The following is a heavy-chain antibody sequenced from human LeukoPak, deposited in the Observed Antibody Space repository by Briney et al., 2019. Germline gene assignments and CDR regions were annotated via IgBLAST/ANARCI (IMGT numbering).Heavy chain of an antibody. CDR1: GFTFSNYY. CDR2: ISSVGTTI. J-gene: IGHJ1*01. V-gene: IGHV3-11*01. D-gene: IGHD1-26*01. CDR3: ARNGGTYAYFQY. Sequence: GGSLRLSCAASGFTFSNYYMSWIRQAPGKGLEWVSYISSVGTTIYYADSVKGRFTISRDNAKNSLYLQISSLRAEDTAVYYCARNGGTYAYFQYWGQGTLVTVSS.